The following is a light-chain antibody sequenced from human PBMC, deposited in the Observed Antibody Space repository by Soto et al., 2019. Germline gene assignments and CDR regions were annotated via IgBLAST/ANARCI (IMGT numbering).Light chain of an antibody. Sequence: DIQMTQFPSTLSASVGDRVTITCRASQSIRSWLAWYQQKPGKAPKLLIYQASSLENGVPARFSGSGSGTEFPLTINRLQPDDFATYFCQQYNSYPWTFGLGTHMEIK. CDR3: QQYNSYPWT. V-gene: IGKV1-5*03. CDR2: QAS. CDR1: QSIRSW. J-gene: IGKJ1*01.